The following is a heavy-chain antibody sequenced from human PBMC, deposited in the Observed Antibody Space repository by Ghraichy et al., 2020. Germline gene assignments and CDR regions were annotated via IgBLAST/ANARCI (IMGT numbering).Heavy chain of an antibody. CDR1: GGSISSYY. J-gene: IGHJ3*02. D-gene: IGHD2-21*01. CDR3: ARDRAYCGGDCDPYDAFDI. CDR2: IYYSGST. V-gene: IGHV4-59*01. Sequence: SETLSLTCTVSGGSISSYYWSWIRQPPGKGLEWIGYIYYSGSTNYNPSLKSRVTISVDTSKNQFSLKLSSVTAADTAVYYCARDRAYCGGDCDPYDAFDIWGQGTMVTVSS.